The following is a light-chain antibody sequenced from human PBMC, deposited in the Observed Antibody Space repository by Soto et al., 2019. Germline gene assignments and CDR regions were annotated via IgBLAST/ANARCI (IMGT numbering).Light chain of an antibody. J-gene: IGKJ2*01. CDR1: DDILSY. V-gene: IGKV1-8*01. CDR2: AAS. Sequence: AIRMTQSPSSLSAATGDRVTITCRASDDILSYLAWYQQQPGKAPKLLIYAASTLQNGVPSRFSGSGSATDFTLTISRLQSEDFATYYCQQYFDYPYTFGQGTKLEIK. CDR3: QQYFDYPYT.